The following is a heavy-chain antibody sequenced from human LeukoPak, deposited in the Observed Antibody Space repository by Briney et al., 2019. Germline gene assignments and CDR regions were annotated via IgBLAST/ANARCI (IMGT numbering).Heavy chain of an antibody. J-gene: IGHJ6*02. D-gene: IGHD5-18*01. CDR1: GFTFSSYA. Sequence: GGSLRLSCAASGFTFSSYAMSWVRQAPGKGLEWVSAISGIGGSTYYADSVKGRFTISRDNSKNTLYLQMNSLRAEDTAVYYCAKDLSGYSYGPIPYYYYGMDVWGQGTTVTVSS. V-gene: IGHV3-23*01. CDR2: ISGIGGST. CDR3: AKDLSGYSYGPIPYYYYGMDV.